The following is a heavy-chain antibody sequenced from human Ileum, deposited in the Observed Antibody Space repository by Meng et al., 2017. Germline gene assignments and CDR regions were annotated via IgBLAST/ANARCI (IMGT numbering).Heavy chain of an antibody. CDR1: GDSVSSNSAA. CDR3: ARVQVLYYYDSSGYYPTRQNYYYYGMDV. CDR2: TYYRSKWYN. V-gene: IGHV6-1*01. J-gene: IGHJ6*02. Sequence: SQTRSLTCAISGDSVSSNSAAWNWIRQSPSRGLEWLGRTYYRSKWYNDYAVSVKSRITINPDTSKNQFSLQLNSVTPEDTAVYYCARVQVLYYYDSSGYYPTRQNYYYYGMDVWGQGTTVTVSS. D-gene: IGHD3-22*01.